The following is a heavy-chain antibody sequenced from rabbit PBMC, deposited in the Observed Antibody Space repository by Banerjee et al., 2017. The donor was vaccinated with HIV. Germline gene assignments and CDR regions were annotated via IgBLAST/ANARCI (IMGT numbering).Heavy chain of an antibody. D-gene: IGHD4-2*01. CDR1: GFTLSNYW. CDR2: IYTGDGNT. CDR3: ARGGGGYAGDDAFDP. Sequence: QSLEESGGDLVKPGASLTLTCKASGFTLSNYWICWVRQAPGKGLEWIACIYTGDGNTHYASWAKGRFTISKTSSTVDLKMTSLTAADTATYFCARGGGGYAGDDAFDPWGPGTLVTVS. V-gene: IGHV1S40*01. J-gene: IGHJ2*01.